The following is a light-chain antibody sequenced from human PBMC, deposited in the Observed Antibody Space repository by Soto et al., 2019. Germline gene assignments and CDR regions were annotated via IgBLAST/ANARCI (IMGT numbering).Light chain of an antibody. CDR2: GAS. CDR3: QQYSSSPWT. V-gene: IGKV3-20*01. J-gene: IGKJ1*01. Sequence: EIVLTQSPGTLSLSPGERATLSCRASQSVSSSYLAWYQQKPGQAPRPLIYGASSRAIGIPDRFSGSGYGTDFTLTISRLEPEDFAVYYCQQYSSSPWTFGQGTKVEIK. CDR1: QSVSSSY.